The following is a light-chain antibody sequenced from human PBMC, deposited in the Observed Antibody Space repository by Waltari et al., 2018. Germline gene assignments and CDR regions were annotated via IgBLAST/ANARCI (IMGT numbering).Light chain of an antibody. CDR3: QAWDSGAVI. Sequence: SYELTQPPSVSVFPGQPASITCSGDKLGHKYASWYQQRPGQSPLLVIYQDSRRPSGIPERFSGSNSGNTATLTISGTQTMDEADYYCQAWDSGAVIFGGGTKLTVL. CDR1: KLGHKY. V-gene: IGLV3-1*01. CDR2: QDS. J-gene: IGLJ2*01.